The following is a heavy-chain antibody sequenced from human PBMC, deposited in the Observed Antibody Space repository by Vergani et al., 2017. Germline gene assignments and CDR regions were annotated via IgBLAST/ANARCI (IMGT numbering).Heavy chain of an antibody. CDR2: INSDGSST. V-gene: IGHV3-74*01. CDR1: GFTFSSYW. Sequence: EVQLVESGGGLVQPGGSLRLSCAASGFTFSSYWMHWVRQAPGKGLVWVSRINSDGSSTTYADSVKGRFTISRDNAKNTLYLQMNSLRAEDTAVYYCARDGVRGSEYYYYGMDVWGQGTTVTVSS. D-gene: IGHD3-10*01. J-gene: IGHJ6*02. CDR3: ARDGVRGSEYYYYGMDV.